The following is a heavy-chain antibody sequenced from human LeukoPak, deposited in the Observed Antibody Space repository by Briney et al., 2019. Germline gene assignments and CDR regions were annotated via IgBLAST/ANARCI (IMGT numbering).Heavy chain of an antibody. CDR2: IYPGGSDT. Sequence: GAPLKISCEGSGYSFTSYWICWVRQLPGKGLGLMGIIYPGGSDTRYSPSFQGQVTISDDKSISTAYLQWSSLKASDTAMYYCARRPYSSSCPTPRYFDYWGQGTLVTVSS. J-gene: IGHJ4*02. V-gene: IGHV5-51*01. CDR3: ARRPYSSSCPTPRYFDY. D-gene: IGHD6-13*01. CDR1: GYSFTSYW.